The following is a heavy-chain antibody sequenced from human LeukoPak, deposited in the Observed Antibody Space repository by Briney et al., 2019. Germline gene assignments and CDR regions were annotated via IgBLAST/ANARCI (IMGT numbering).Heavy chain of an antibody. V-gene: IGHV4-59*01. CDR2: TYYSGST. CDR3: ATSSSTMRYDAFDI. D-gene: IGHD3-22*01. Sequence: SETLSLTCAVYGGSFSGYYWSWIRQPPGKGLEWIGYTYYSGSTNYNPSLKSRVTISVDTSKNQFSLELTSVTAADTAMYYCATSSSTMRYDAFDIWGQGTLVTVSS. CDR1: GGSFSGYY. J-gene: IGHJ3*02.